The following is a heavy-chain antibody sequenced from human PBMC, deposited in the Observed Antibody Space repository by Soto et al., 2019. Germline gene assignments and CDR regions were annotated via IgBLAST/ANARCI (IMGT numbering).Heavy chain of an antibody. D-gene: IGHD3-22*01. V-gene: IGHV1-18*01. CDR1: GYAFTSYG. Sequence: ASVKVSCKASGYAFTSYGISWVRQAPGQGLDWMGWISAYNGNTNYAQKLQGRVTMTTDTSTSTAYMELRSLRSDDTAVYYCARGSGYYDSSGYNEGDACDIWGQGTMVTVS. CDR3: ARGSGYYDSSGYNEGDACDI. J-gene: IGHJ3*02. CDR2: ISAYNGNT.